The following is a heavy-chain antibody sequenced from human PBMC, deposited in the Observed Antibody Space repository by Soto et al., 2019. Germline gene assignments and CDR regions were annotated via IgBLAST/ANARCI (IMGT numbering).Heavy chain of an antibody. CDR2: IYYSGST. Sequence: SETLSLTCTVSGSSISSYYWSWIRQPPGKGLEWIGYIYYSGSTNYNPSLKSRVTISVDTSKNQFPLKLSSVTAADTAVYYCASSLVGYSFDYWGQGTLVTVSS. CDR1: GSSISSYY. CDR3: ASSLVGYSFDY. J-gene: IGHJ4*02. D-gene: IGHD2-15*01. V-gene: IGHV4-59*01.